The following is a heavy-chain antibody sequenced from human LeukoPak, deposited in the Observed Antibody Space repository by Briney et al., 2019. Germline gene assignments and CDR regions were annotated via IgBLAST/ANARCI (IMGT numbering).Heavy chain of an antibody. CDR3: VKGIGIAAAGTGDY. Sequence: PGGSLRLSCAASGFTFSSYGMHWVRQAPGKGLEGVAFIRYDGSNKYYADSVKGRFTISRDNSKNTLYLQMNSLRAEDTAVYYCVKGIGIAAAGTGDYWGQGTLVTVSS. J-gene: IGHJ4*02. CDR1: GFTFSSYG. D-gene: IGHD6-13*01. V-gene: IGHV3-30*02. CDR2: IRYDGSNK.